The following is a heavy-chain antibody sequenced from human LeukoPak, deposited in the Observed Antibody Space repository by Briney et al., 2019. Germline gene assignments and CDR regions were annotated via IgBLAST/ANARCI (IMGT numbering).Heavy chain of an antibody. Sequence: KPSETLSLTCTVSGCSISSYYWSWIRQPAGKGLEWIGRIYTSGSTNYNPSLKSRVTMSVDTSKNQFSLKLSSVTAAATAVYYCEREPGCSSTSCHDRLNTIHHKISWFNPWGQGTQVTVSS. CDR3: EREPGCSSTSCHDRLNTIHHKISWFNP. J-gene: IGHJ5*02. D-gene: IGHD2-2*01. CDR2: IYTSGST. V-gene: IGHV4-4*07. CDR1: GCSISSYY.